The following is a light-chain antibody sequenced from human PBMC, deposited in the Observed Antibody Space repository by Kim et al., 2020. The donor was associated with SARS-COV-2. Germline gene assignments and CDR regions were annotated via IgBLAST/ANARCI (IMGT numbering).Light chain of an antibody. CDR2: GIS. Sequence: SPGERATLSCRASQSVRSNFLAWYQQKPGQAPWLLIYGISTRATGIPARFSGSGSGTEFTLTISSLQSEDFAVYYCQQYSDWPLTFGQGTKVDIK. J-gene: IGKJ1*01. CDR3: QQYSDWPLT. V-gene: IGKV3-15*01. CDR1: QSVRSN.